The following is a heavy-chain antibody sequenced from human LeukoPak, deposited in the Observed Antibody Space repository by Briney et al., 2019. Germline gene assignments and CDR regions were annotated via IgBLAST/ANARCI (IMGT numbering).Heavy chain of an antibody. Sequence: PSETLSLTCAVSGGSISSSNWWSWVRQPPGKGLEWIGEIYHSGSTNYNPSLKSRVTISVDKSKNQFSLKLSSVTAADTAVYYCARDTHYDSSGYYYWGQGTLVTVSS. CDR2: IYHSGST. CDR3: ARDTHYDSSGYYY. CDR1: GGSISSSNW. V-gene: IGHV4-4*02. J-gene: IGHJ4*02. D-gene: IGHD3-22*01.